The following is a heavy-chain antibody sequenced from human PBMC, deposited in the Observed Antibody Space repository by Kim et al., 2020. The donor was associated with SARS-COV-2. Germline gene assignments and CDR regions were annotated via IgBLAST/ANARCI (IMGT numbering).Heavy chain of an antibody. J-gene: IGHJ4*02. CDR3: AKDIGNWNDGRGPLDY. V-gene: IGHV3-43*01. Sequence: SVKGRFTSSRDNSKNSLYLQMNSLRTEDTALYYCAKDIGNWNDGRGPLDYWGQGTLVTVSS. D-gene: IGHD1-1*01.